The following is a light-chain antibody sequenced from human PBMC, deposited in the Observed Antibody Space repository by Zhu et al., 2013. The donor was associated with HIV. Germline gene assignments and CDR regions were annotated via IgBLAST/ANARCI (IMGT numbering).Light chain of an antibody. CDR1: QSVSTY. V-gene: IGKV3-11*01. J-gene: IGKJ2*01. Sequence: EIVLTQSPATLSLSPGERATLSCRASQSVSTYLAWYQQRPGQPPRLLIYDASNRATGIPARFSGSGSGTDFTLTISSLEPEDFTVYYCQQRSKWPPFTFGQGTKLEIK. CDR3: QQRSKWPPFT. CDR2: DAS.